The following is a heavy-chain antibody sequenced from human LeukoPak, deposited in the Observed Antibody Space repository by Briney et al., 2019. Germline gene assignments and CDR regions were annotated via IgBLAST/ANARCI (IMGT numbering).Heavy chain of an antibody. CDR2: IIPIFGTA. CDR1: GGTFSSYA. CDR3: ASTTYYYGSGSYRFDY. Sequence: ASVKVSCKASGGTFSSYAISWVRQAPGQGLEWTGRIIPIFGTANYAQKFQGRVTITTDESTSTAYMELSSLRSEDTAVYYCASTTYYYGSGSYRFDYWGQGTLVTVSS. V-gene: IGHV1-69*05. J-gene: IGHJ4*02. D-gene: IGHD3-10*01.